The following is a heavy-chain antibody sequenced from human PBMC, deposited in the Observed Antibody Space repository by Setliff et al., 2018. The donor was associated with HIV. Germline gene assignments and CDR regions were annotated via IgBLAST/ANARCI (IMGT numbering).Heavy chain of an antibody. V-gene: IGHV4-39*01. D-gene: IGHD4-17*01. CDR3: ARHSSMTTVTFDY. CDR2: VYYSGST. J-gene: IGHJ4*02. Sequence: PSETLSLTCTVSGGSGTSNYYWGWIRQPPGEGLEWIGSVYYSGSTYYTPSLKSRVTISVDTSKNQFSLKLSSVTAADTAVYYCARHSSMTTVTFDYWGQGTLVTVSS. CDR1: GGSGTSNYY.